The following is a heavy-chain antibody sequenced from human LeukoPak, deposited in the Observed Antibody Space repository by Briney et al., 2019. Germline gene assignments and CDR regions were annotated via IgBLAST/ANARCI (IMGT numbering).Heavy chain of an antibody. D-gene: IGHD1-1*01. CDR1: GGTFSSYA. V-gene: IGHV1-69*05. Sequence: SVKVSCKASGGTFSSYAISWVRQAPGQGLEWMGGIIPIFGTANYAQRFQGRVTITTDESTSTAYMELSSLRSEDTAVYYCARSGLFLPRFPRKSKSESGVPLAGVADNYYYMDVWGKGTTVTVSS. CDR3: ARSGLFLPRFPRKSKSESGVPLAGVADNYYYMDV. J-gene: IGHJ6*03. CDR2: IIPIFGTA.